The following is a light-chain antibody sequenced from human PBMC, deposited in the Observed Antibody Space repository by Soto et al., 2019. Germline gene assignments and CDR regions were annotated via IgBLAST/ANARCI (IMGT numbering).Light chain of an antibody. J-gene: IGKJ5*01. V-gene: IGKV3-15*01. CDR1: QSVGSK. CDR3: QQYNNWPPIT. CDR2: GAS. Sequence: EIMMTQSPATLSVSPGERATLSCRASQSVGSKLAWYQQKPGQAPRLLIYGASTGATGIPARFSGSGSGTEFTLTISSLQSEDFAVYYCQQYNNWPPITFGQGTRLEIK.